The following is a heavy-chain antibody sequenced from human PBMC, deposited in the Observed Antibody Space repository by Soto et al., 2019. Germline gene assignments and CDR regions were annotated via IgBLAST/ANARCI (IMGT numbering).Heavy chain of an antibody. D-gene: IGHD3-22*01. Sequence: EVQLLESGGDLVQPGGSLRLSCAASGFTFSSYAMTWVRQAPGKGLEWVSGISGSGGSTYYADSVKGRFTISRDNSKNTMYLQMNSLRAEDTAVYYCAKGVRSYYYDGMDVWGQGTTVTVSS. CDR1: GFTFSSYA. CDR2: ISGSGGST. CDR3: AKGVRSYYYDGMDV. J-gene: IGHJ6*02. V-gene: IGHV3-23*01.